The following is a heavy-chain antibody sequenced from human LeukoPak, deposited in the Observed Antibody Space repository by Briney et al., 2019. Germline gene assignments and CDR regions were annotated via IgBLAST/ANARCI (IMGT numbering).Heavy chain of an antibody. Sequence: GGSLRLSCAASGFTFSTYSMNWVRQAPGKGLEWVSYISLSSSTIYYADSVRGRFTISRDNAKNSLYLQMNSLRDEDTAVYYCPRDSPGSGSYYDYWGQGTLVTVSS. J-gene: IGHJ4*02. CDR1: GFTFSTYS. D-gene: IGHD3-10*01. V-gene: IGHV3-48*02. CDR2: ISLSSSTI. CDR3: PRDSPGSGSYYDY.